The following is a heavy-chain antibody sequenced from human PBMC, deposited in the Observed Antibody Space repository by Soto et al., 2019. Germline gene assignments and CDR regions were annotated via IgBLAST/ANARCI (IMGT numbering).Heavy chain of an antibody. CDR1: GYTFTSYG. Sequence: ASVKVSCKASGYTFTSYGISWVRQAPGQGLEWMGWISPNNGNTNYAQKLQGRVTMTTDTSTSTAYMELRSLRSDDTAVYYCARDPSKKWLLQGVGIGAFDIWGKGTMVTVS. J-gene: IGHJ3*02. CDR2: ISPNNGNT. D-gene: IGHD3-22*01. CDR3: ARDPSKKWLLQGVGIGAFDI. V-gene: IGHV1-18*01.